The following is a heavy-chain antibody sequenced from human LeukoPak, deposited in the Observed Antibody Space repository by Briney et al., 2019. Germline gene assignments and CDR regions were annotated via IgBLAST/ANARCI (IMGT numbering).Heavy chain of an antibody. CDR1: GGSIGTCY. CDR2: IYYNGYT. CDR3: ARDRHWTNDWVFDY. D-gene: IGHD1/OR15-1a*01. V-gene: IGHV4-59*01. J-gene: IGHJ4*02. Sequence: SETLSLTCTVSGGSIGTCYWSWIRQPPGKGLEWIGYIYYNGYTDYNPSLKSRVTISLHTSKNQFSLKLSSVTAADTAVYYCARDRHWTNDWVFDYWGQGTLVTVSS.